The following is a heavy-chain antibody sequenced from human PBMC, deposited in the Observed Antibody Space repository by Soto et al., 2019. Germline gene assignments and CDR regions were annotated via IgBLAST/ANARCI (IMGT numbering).Heavy chain of an antibody. J-gene: IGHJ5*02. Sequence: EVQLVESGGGLVQPGGSLRLSCAVSGFTFSSYYMQWVRQGPGKGLVYVARIDFDGRSTVHADSVKGRFTISRDNAKNTLYLQMNSLGVEDTGVYYCARRGSTSWLRALDLWGQGTLVTVSS. V-gene: IGHV3-74*01. CDR1: GFTFSSYY. D-gene: IGHD6-13*01. CDR3: ARRGSTSWLRALDL. CDR2: IDFDGRST.